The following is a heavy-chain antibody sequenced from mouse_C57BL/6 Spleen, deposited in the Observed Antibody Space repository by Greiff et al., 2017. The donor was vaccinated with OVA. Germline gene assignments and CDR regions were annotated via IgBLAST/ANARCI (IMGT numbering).Heavy chain of an antibody. V-gene: IGHV1-7*01. CDR2: INPSSGYT. CDR3: ARDRLLRGYCDY. D-gene: IGHD1-1*01. J-gene: IGHJ2*01. CDR1: GYTFTSYW. Sequence: QVQLQQSGAELAKPGASVTLSCKASGYTFTSYWMHWVKQRPGQGLEWIGYINPSSGYTKYNQKFKDQATLTADKSSRTAYKQLSSLTYEDSAVYYGARDRLLRGYCDYWGKGTTLTVSS.